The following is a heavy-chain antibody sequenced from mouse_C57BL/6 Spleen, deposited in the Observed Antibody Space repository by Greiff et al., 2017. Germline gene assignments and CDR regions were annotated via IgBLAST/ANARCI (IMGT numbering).Heavy chain of an antibody. J-gene: IGHJ4*01. Sequence: VQLQQPGAELVKPGASVKLSCKASGYTFTSYWMHWVKQRPGRGLEWLGRIDPNSGGTKYNEKFKSKATLTVDKPSSTAYMQLSSLTSEDSAVYYCSRGTIYYDYPYYAMDYGGQGTSVTVSS. CDR1: GYTFTSYW. D-gene: IGHD2-4*01. CDR3: SRGTIYYDYPYYAMDY. CDR2: IDPNSGGT. V-gene: IGHV1-72*01.